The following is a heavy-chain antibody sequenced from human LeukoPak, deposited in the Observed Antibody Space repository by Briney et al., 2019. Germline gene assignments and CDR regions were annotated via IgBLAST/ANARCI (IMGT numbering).Heavy chain of an antibody. Sequence: GGSLRLSCAASGFTFSSYSMNWVRQAPGKGLEWVSYISSSSSTIYYADSVKGRFTISRDNAKNSLYLHMNSLRAEDTAVYYCARDQYDSRSYRGGDAFDIWGQGTMVTVSS. J-gene: IGHJ3*02. CDR3: ARDQYDSRSYRGGDAFDI. D-gene: IGHD3-22*01. V-gene: IGHV3-48*04. CDR1: GFTFSSYS. CDR2: ISSSSSTI.